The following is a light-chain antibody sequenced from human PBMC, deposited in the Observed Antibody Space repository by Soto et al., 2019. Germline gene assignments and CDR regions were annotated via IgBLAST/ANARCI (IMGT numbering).Light chain of an antibody. J-gene: IGKJ1*01. V-gene: IGKV3-20*01. Sequence: EIVLTQSPGTLSLSPGERATLSCRASQSVSSSYLAWYQQKPGQAPRLLIYDASSRATGIPDRFSGSGSGTDFTLTISRLEPEDFSVNYCQQYGISPRTFGQGTKVEIK. CDR3: QQYGISPRT. CDR2: DAS. CDR1: QSVSSSY.